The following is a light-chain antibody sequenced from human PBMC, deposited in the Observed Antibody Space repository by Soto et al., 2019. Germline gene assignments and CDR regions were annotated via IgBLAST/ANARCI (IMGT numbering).Light chain of an antibody. CDR3: QSYDSRLSAYV. CDR1: NSNIGAGYD. CDR2: TNN. J-gene: IGLJ1*01. Sequence: QSVLTQPPSVSGAPGQRVIISCTGSNSNIGAGYDVHWYLQLPGTAPKLLVYTNNNRPSGVPDRFSGSKSGTSASLAITGLQAEDEADYYCQSYDSRLSAYVFGTGTKVTVL. V-gene: IGLV1-40*01.